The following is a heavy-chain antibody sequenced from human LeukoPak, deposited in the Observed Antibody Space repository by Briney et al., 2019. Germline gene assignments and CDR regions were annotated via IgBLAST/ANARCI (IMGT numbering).Heavy chain of an antibody. CDR1: GYTFTGYY. J-gene: IGHJ6*02. CDR3: ARDYYDSSGYWSGMDV. V-gene: IGHV1-2*02. Sequence: ASVKVSCKASGYTFTGYYMHWVRQAPGQGLEWMGWINPNSGGTNYAQKFQGRVTMTRDTSISTAYMELSRLRSDDTAVYYCARDYYDSSGYWSGMDVWGQGTTVTVSS. CDR2: INPNSGGT. D-gene: IGHD3-22*01.